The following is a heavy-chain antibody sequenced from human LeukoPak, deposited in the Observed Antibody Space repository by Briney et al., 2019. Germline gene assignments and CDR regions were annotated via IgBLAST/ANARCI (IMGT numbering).Heavy chain of an antibody. CDR2: ISGSGGST. CDR3: AKDGEYSSSWYFNYYYGMDV. V-gene: IGHV3-23*01. J-gene: IGHJ6*02. CDR1: GFTFSSYA. Sequence: PGGSLRLSCAASGFTFSSYAMSWVRQAPGKGLEWVSAISGSGGSTYYADSVKGRFTISRDNSKNTLYLQMNSLRAEDTAVYYCAKDGEYSSSWYFNYYYGMDVWGQGTTVTVSS. D-gene: IGHD6-13*01.